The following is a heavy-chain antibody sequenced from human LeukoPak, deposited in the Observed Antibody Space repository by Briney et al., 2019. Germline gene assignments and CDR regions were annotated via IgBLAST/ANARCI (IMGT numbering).Heavy chain of an antibody. CDR3: ATVPAAGNKAFDN. CDR1: GYTFTDYY. D-gene: IGHD6-13*01. V-gene: IGHV1-69-2*01. CDR2: VDPEDGET. J-gene: IGHJ3*02. Sequence: ASVKISCKVSGYTFTDYYMHWVQQAPGKGLEWMGLVDPEDGETIYAEKFQGRVTITADTSTDTAYMELSRLRSEDTAVYYCATVPAAGNKAFDNWGQGTMVTVSS.